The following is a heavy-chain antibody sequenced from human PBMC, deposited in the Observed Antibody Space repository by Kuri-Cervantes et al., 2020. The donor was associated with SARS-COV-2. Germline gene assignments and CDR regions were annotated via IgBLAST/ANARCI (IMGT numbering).Heavy chain of an antibody. J-gene: IGHJ4*02. CDR3: AHSGAVAGLFDY. CDR1: GFSLSTRGVS. D-gene: IGHD6-19*01. Sequence: SGPTLVKPTQTLTLTCTFSGFSLSTRGVSVGWVRQPPGRALEWLALVYWNDDTRYSPSLKSRLTITRDTSKNQVVLTMTNMDPVDTATYYCAHSGAVAGLFDYWGQGTLVTVSS. CDR2: VYWNDDT. V-gene: IGHV2-5*01.